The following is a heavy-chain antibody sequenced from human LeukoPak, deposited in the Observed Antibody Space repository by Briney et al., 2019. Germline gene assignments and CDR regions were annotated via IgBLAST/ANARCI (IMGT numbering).Heavy chain of an antibody. CDR1: GFTFSSNW. CDR3: ARANNSSWHN. J-gene: IGHJ4*02. V-gene: IGHV3-7*01. CDR2: IKPDGSAE. D-gene: IGHD6-13*01. Sequence: GGSPRLSCATSGFTFSSNWMSWDRHVPGRGLDWVANIKPDGSAEYYAASVKGRFAVSRDNAKNSLYLQMNSLRVEDTAVYYCARANNSSWHNWGQGTLVTVSS.